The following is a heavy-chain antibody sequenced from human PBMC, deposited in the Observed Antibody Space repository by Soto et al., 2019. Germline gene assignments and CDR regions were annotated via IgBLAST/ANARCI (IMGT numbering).Heavy chain of an antibody. Sequence: GGSLRLSCAASGFTFSSYSMNWVRQAPGKGLEWVSSISSSSSYIYYADSVKGRFTISRDNAKNSLYLQMNSLRAEDTAVYYCARVRLPGLYYYGLKNWYFDLWGRGTLVTVSS. CDR3: ARVRLPGLYYYGLKNWYFDL. D-gene: IGHD3-10*01. CDR1: GFTFSSYS. J-gene: IGHJ2*01. CDR2: ISSSSSYI. V-gene: IGHV3-21*01.